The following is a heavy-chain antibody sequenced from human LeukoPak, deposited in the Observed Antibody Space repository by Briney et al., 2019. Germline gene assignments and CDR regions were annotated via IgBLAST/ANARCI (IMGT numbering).Heavy chain of an antibody. D-gene: IGHD6-13*01. CDR1: GFTFSSYS. V-gene: IGHV3-21*01. CDR2: ISSSSSSI. Sequence: PGGSLRLSCAASGFTFSSYSMNWVRQAPGKGLEWVSSISSSSSSIFYAESVKGRFTIYRDNAKNSLYLQMNSLRAEDTAVYYCARWRAGTDDYWGQGTLVSVSS. J-gene: IGHJ4*02. CDR3: ARWRAGTDDY.